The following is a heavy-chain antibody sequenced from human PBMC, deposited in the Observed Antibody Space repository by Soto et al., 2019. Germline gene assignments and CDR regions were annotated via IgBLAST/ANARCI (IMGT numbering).Heavy chain of an antibody. CDR3: ARDLGFGELAFNWFDP. D-gene: IGHD3-10*01. V-gene: IGHV4-59*01. Sequence: SETLSLTCTVSGGSISSYYWSWIRQPPGKGLEWIGYIYYSGSTNYNPSLKSRVTISVDTSKNQFSLKLSSVTAADTAVYYCARDLGFGELAFNWFDPWGQGTLVTVSS. CDR1: GGSISSYY. CDR2: IYYSGST. J-gene: IGHJ5*02.